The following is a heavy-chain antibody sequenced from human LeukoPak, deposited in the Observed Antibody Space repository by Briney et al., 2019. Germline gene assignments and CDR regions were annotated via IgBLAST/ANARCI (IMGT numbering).Heavy chain of an antibody. J-gene: IGHJ4*02. D-gene: IGHD3-3*01. Sequence: PSETLSLTCTVSGGSISSTSYYWGWIRQPPGEGLEWIGSIFYSGSTHYNPSPRSRVTISVDTPKNQFSLKLSSVTAADTAVYYCARLPWSGYYTGLDYWGQGTLVTVSS. V-gene: IGHV4-39*01. CDR2: IFYSGST. CDR3: ARLPWSGYYTGLDY. CDR1: GGSISSTSYY.